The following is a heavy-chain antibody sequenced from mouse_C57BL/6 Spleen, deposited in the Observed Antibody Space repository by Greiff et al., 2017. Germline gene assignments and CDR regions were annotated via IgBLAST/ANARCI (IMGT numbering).Heavy chain of an antibody. D-gene: IGHD2-12*01. CDR3: TREDTNAMDY. V-gene: IGHV6-6*01. CDR2: IRHKANNHAT. CDR1: GFTFSDAW. Sequence: EVKLVESGGGLVQPGGSMKLSCAASGFTFSDAWMDWVRQSPEKGLEWVAEIRHKANNHATYYAESVKGRFTISRDDSKSSVYLQMNSLRAEDTGIYYGTREDTNAMDYWGQGTSVTVSS. J-gene: IGHJ4*01.